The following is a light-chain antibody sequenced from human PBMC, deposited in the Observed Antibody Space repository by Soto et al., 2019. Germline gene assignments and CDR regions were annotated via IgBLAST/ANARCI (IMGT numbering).Light chain of an antibody. CDR2: KAS. CDR1: QTISSW. CDR3: QHYNSYSEA. V-gene: IGKV1-5*03. Sequence: DIQITQSPSTLSGSVGDRVTIPCRASQTISSWLAWYQQKPGKAPKLLIYKASTLQSGVPSRFSGSGSGTEFTLTISSLQPDDFPTYYCQHYNSYSEAFGQGTKV. J-gene: IGKJ1*01.